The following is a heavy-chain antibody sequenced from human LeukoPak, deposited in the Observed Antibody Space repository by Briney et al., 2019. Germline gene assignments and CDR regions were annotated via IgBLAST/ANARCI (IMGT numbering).Heavy chain of an antibody. CDR2: IRSKAYGGTT. D-gene: IGHD3-10*01. V-gene: IGHV3-49*04. Sequence: GGSLRLSCAASGITVSSYWMSWVRQAPGKGLEWVGFIRSKAYGGTTEYAASVKGRFTISRDDSKSIAYLQMNSLKTEDTAVYYCTRDLGFGFSYFDYWGQGTLVTVSS. CDR1: GITVSSYW. CDR3: TRDLGFGFSYFDY. J-gene: IGHJ4*02.